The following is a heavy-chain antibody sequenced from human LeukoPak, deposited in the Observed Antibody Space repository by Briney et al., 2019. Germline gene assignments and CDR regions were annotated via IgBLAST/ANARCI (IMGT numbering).Heavy chain of an antibody. CDR3: ARYDYGDYDFDY. Sequence: SQTLSLTCTVSGGSISSGDYYWSWLRQPPGTGLEWIGYIYYSGSTYYNPSLKNRVTISVDTSKNQFSLKLSSVTAADTAVYYCARYDYGDYDFDYWGQGTLVTVSS. J-gene: IGHJ4*02. V-gene: IGHV4-30-4*01. CDR1: GGSISSGDYY. D-gene: IGHD4-17*01. CDR2: IYYSGST.